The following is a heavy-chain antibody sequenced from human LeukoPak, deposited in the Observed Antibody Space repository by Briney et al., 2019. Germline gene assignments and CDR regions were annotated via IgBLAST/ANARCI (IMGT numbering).Heavy chain of an antibody. D-gene: IGHD2-15*01. J-gene: IGHJ4*02. V-gene: IGHV1-3*01. CDR3: ARGLSAIVY. CDR2: INAGNGKT. CDR1: QYTFTDYA. Sequence: AASVKVSCKASQYTFTDYAVHWVRQAPGQRLEWMGWINAGNGKTKYSQSFQGRVTITRDTSATTAYMELSSLTSEDTAVYYCARGLSAIVYWGQGTLVTVSS.